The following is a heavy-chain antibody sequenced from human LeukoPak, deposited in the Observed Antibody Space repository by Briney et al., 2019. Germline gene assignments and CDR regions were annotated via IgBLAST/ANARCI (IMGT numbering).Heavy chain of an antibody. V-gene: IGHV1-18*01. Sequence: ASVKVSCKASGYSFVLYGISWVRQAPGEGPEWMGWISGSTGDTNYAQKFQGRVTMTADTSTSTAYMELRSLRSDDTAVYYCARDENYGIFFNVDYWGQGTLVTVSS. CDR3: ARDENYGIFFNVDY. CDR1: GYSFVLYG. J-gene: IGHJ4*02. CDR2: ISGSTGDT. D-gene: IGHD4-17*01.